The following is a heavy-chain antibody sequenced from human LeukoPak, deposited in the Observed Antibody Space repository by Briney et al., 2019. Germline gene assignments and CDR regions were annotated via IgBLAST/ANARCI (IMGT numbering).Heavy chain of an antibody. J-gene: IGHJ5*02. D-gene: IGHD3-10*01. CDR3: SREGGTMVRGVLTRNWFDR. Sequence: GGSLRLSCAVSGFTFSSYAMHWVRQAPGKGLEWVAAISYDGSNKYYADSVKGRLSISIDNAKNTRYLQMNSLRAEDTAVYDCSREGGTMVRGVLTRNWFDRWGQGTLVSVSS. V-gene: IGHV3-30*04. CDR1: GFTFSSYA. CDR2: ISYDGSNK.